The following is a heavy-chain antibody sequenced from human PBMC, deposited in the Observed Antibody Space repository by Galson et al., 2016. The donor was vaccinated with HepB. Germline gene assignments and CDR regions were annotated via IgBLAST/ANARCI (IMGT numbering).Heavy chain of an antibody. Sequence: SLRLSCAASGFAFSSHWMHWVRQDLGKGLVWVSRINSDGTISNYADSVKGRFTISRDTAKNPLYLQMNSLRAEDTAVYFCVRDHSVVPTTAYNWFDPWGRGTLVTVSS. CDR1: GFAFSSHW. D-gene: IGHD4-23*01. CDR2: INSDGTIS. V-gene: IGHV3-74*01. CDR3: VRDHSVVPTTAYNWFDP. J-gene: IGHJ5*02.